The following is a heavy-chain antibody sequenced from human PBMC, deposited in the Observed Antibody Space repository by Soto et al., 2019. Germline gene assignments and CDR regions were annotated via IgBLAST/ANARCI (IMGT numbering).Heavy chain of an antibody. Sequence: EVHLVESGGVVVQPGGSLRLSCAVSGFTFEAYTMHWVRQGPGKGLEWVSLISWDGGITHYADSVKGRFTIARDNGKNSLFLKRSSLRPDDPALYYCEKDSYNILTAQKQYFDSGGQGTRVPVPA. J-gene: IGHJ4*02. CDR1: GFTFEAYT. D-gene: IGHD3-9*01. CDR2: ISWDGGIT. CDR3: EKDSYNILTAQKQYFDS. V-gene: IGHV3-43*01.